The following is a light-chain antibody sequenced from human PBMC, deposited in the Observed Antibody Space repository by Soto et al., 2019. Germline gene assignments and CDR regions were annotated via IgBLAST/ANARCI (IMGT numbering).Light chain of an antibody. CDR1: QDINKN. Sequence: QVSKSPSSPSPSVENRGTITCGASQDINKNLIWYQQKPGKAPKLLIYDASDLETGVPSRFSGSGSGTGFTFTISSLQPEDFATYYCQQYASLPLTFGQGTRLAIK. CDR2: DAS. CDR3: QQYASLPLT. V-gene: IGKV1-33*01. J-gene: IGKJ5*01.